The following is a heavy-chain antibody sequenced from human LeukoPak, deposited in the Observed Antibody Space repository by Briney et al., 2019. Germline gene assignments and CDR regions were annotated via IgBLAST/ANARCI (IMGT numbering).Heavy chain of an antibody. J-gene: IGHJ4*02. CDR1: GFTFSSYW. Sequence: GGSLRLSCAASGFTFSSYWMAWLRQAPGKGLEWVANIKHNGDDFNYVDSVEGRFTISRDNAQNSLYLHMTSLRAEDTAVYYCARELRTFDSWGQGTLVTVSS. V-gene: IGHV3-7*01. CDR2: IKHNGDDF. CDR3: ARELRTFDS. D-gene: IGHD3-16*01.